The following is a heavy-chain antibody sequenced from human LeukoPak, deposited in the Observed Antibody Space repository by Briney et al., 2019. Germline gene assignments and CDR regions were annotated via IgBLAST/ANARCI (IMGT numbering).Heavy chain of an antibody. D-gene: IGHD6-13*01. V-gene: IGHV4-30-4*01. Sequence: PSETLSLTCTVSGGSISSGDSYWSWIRQPPGKGLEWIGYISYSGSTYYNPSLRSRVTISVDTSKNQFSLKLSSVTAADTAVYYCARSPQIAAAGPQAGGSFDPWGQGTLVTVSS. CDR3: ARSPQIAAAGPQAGGSFDP. CDR1: GGSISSGDSY. J-gene: IGHJ5*02. CDR2: ISYSGST.